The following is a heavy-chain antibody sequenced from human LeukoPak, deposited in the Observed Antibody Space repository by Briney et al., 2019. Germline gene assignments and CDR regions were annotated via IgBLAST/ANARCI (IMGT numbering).Heavy chain of an antibody. CDR1: GFTFSSYA. Sequence: GGSLRLSCAASGFTFSSYAMHWVRQAPGKGLEWVAVISDDGSNKYYADSVKGRFTISRDNSKNTLYLQMNSLRAEDTAVYYCAKDDYDSSGYQGNAFDIWGQGTMVTVSS. CDR3: AKDDYDSSGYQGNAFDI. D-gene: IGHD3-22*01. J-gene: IGHJ3*02. V-gene: IGHV3-30-3*01. CDR2: ISDDGSNK.